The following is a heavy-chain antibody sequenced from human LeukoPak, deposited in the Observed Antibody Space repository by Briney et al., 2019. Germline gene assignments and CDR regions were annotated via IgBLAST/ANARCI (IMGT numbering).Heavy chain of an antibody. CDR1: GGSISSGGYY. CDR2: IYYSGST. J-gene: IGHJ5*02. CDR3: ARVTWNWFDP. Sequence: SETLSLTCTVSGGSISSGGYYWSWIRQHPGKGLEWIGYIYYSGSTYYNPSLKSRVTISVDTSKNQFSLKLSSVTAADTAVYYCARVTWNWFDPWGQGTLVTVSS. V-gene: IGHV4-30-4*08. D-gene: IGHD2-21*02.